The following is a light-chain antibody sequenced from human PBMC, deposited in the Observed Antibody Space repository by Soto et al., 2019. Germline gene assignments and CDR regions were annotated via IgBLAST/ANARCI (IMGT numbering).Light chain of an antibody. CDR2: EVN. J-gene: IGLJ3*02. CDR1: SSNVGSYKL. CDR3: CAYVSSNTLL. V-gene: IGLV2-23*02. Sequence: QSALTQPASVSGSPGQSITISCTGTSSNVGSYKLVSWYQQHPGKAPKLMIFEVNKRPSGISNRFSGSKSGNTASLIISGLQGDDEGDYYCCAYVSSNTLLFGGGTKLTVL.